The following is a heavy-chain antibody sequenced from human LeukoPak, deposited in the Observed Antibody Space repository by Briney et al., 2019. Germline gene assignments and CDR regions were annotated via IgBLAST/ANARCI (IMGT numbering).Heavy chain of an antibody. Sequence: GASVKVSCKASGGTFGSYAISWVRQAPGQGLEWMGWINPNSGGTNYAQKFQGRVTMTRDTSISTAYMELSRLRSDDTAVYYCATRIVGATFDYWGQGTLVTVSS. CDR3: ATRIVGATFDY. D-gene: IGHD1-26*01. J-gene: IGHJ4*02. CDR1: GGTFGSYA. CDR2: INPNSGGT. V-gene: IGHV1-2*02.